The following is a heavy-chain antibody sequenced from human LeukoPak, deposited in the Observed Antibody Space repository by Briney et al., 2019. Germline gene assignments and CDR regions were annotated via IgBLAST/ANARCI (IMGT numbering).Heavy chain of an antibody. V-gene: IGHV3-23*01. CDR1: GFTFSSYA. D-gene: IGHD3-3*01. CDR3: AKTGSTYYDFWSGYYQDTAMGYYFDY. CDR2: ISGSGGST. Sequence: GGSLRLSCAASGFTFSSYAMSWVRQAPGKGLEWVSAISGSGGSTYYADSVKGRFTISRDNSKNTLYLQMNSLRAEDTAVYYCAKTGSTYYDFWSGYYQDTAMGYYFDYWGQGTPVTVSS. J-gene: IGHJ4*02.